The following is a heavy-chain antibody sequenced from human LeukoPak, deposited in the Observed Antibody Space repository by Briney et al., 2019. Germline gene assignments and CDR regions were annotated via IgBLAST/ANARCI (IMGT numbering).Heavy chain of an antibody. V-gene: IGHV3-7*01. Sequence: GGSLRLSCAASGFSLISYWVSWVRQAPGKGLEWVANIKQDGSAKNYVDSVKGRFTISRDNAKNSLYLQLNSLRAEDTAVYYCAGCAGNSCYFDYWGQGTLVIVSS. D-gene: IGHD1-1*01. CDR2: IKQDGSAK. J-gene: IGHJ4*02. CDR1: GFSLISYW. CDR3: AGCAGNSCYFDY.